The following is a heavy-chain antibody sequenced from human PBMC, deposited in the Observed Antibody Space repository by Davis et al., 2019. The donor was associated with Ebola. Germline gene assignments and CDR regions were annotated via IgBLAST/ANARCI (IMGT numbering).Heavy chain of an antibody. CDR1: GFSLSNARMG. D-gene: IGHD1-1*01. Sequence: SGPTLVKPTETLTLTCTVSGFSLSNARMGVSWIRQPPGKALEWLAHIFSNDEKSYSTSLKSRLTISKDTSKSQVVLTMTNMDPVDTATYYCARIRGLVQSIDYYYGMDVWGQGTTVTVSS. V-gene: IGHV2-26*01. CDR3: ARIRGLVQSIDYYYGMDV. CDR2: IFSNDEK. J-gene: IGHJ6*02.